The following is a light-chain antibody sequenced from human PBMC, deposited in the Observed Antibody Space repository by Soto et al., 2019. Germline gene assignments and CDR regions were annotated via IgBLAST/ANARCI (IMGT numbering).Light chain of an antibody. CDR1: QSVSSSY. V-gene: IGKV3-20*01. Sequence: EIVLTQSPGTLSLSPGERATLSCRASQSVSSSYLAWYQQKPGQAPRLLIYGASSRATGIPDRFSGSGSGTDFTLTISRLEPADFAVYYCQQYSSSPLTFGGGTKVDIK. CDR2: GAS. J-gene: IGKJ4*01. CDR3: QQYSSSPLT.